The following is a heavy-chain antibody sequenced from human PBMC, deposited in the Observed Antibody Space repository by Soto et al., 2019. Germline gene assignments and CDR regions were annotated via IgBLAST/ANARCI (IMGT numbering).Heavy chain of an antibody. Sequence: GGSLRLSCAASGFTFSSYWMHWVRQAPGKGLVWVSRINSDGSSTSYADSVKGRFTISRDNAENTLYLQMNSLRAEDTAVYYCARDQLMVRGVIIYTRSMDVWGQGTTVT. J-gene: IGHJ6*02. CDR2: INSDGSST. CDR3: ARDQLMVRGVIIYTRSMDV. CDR1: GFTFSSYW. D-gene: IGHD3-10*01. V-gene: IGHV3-74*01.